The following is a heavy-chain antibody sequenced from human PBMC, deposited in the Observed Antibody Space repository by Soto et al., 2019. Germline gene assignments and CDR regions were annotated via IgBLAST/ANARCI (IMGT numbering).Heavy chain of an antibody. D-gene: IGHD3-22*01. CDR2: IYWDDDK. Sequence: QITLKESGPTLVKPTQTLTLTCTFSGFSLSTSGVGVGWIRQPPGKALECLALIYWDDDKRYSPSLKSRLTITKDTSKNQVGLTMTHMDPVDTATYYCALVTYYYYSSGYYSSAEYFQHWGQGTLVTVSS. CDR3: ALVTYYYYSSGYYSSAEYFQH. J-gene: IGHJ1*01. CDR1: GFSLSTSGVG. V-gene: IGHV2-5*02.